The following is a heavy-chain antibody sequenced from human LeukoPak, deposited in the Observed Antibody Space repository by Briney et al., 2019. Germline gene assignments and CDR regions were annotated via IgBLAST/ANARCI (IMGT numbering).Heavy chain of an antibody. CDR1: GFTVSSNY. Sequence: GGSLRLPYTASGFTVSSNYMWIRQAPGKGLECIAVIYIGDHMYFAASVRGRFTISRDNSKNTLYLQMNSLRVEDTAVYYCARDSSDRDYWGQGTLVTVSS. CDR3: ARDSSDRDY. J-gene: IGHJ4*02. CDR2: IYIGDHM. V-gene: IGHV3-53*01.